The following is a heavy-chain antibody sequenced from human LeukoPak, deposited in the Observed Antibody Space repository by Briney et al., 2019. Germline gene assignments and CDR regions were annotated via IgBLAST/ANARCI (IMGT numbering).Heavy chain of an antibody. J-gene: IGHJ2*01. CDR3: ARVRPMDSSSWYTWYFDL. CDR1: GGSISSYY. V-gene: IGHV4-59*01. D-gene: IGHD6-13*01. CDR2: IYYSGST. Sequence: SETLSLTCTVCGGSISSYYWSWIRQPPGKGLEWIGYIYYSGSTNYNPSLKSRVTISVDTSKNQFSLKLSSVTAADTAVYYCARVRPMDSSSWYTWYFDLWGRGTLVTVSS.